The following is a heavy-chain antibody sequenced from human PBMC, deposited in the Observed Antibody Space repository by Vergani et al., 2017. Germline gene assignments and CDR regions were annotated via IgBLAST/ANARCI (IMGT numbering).Heavy chain of an antibody. CDR1: GYSFTSYW. D-gene: IGHD6-6*01. Sequence: EVELVQSGPEMRKPGESLKISCKGSGYSFTSYWIGWVRQMPGEGLEWMGIIYPGDSDTRYSPSFQGQVTISADKSISTAYLQWCSLKTSHTAMYYCARLWDSSASDPNWFDPWGQGTLVTVSS. V-gene: IGHV5-51*03. J-gene: IGHJ5*02. CDR3: ARLWDSSASDPNWFDP. CDR2: IYPGDSDT.